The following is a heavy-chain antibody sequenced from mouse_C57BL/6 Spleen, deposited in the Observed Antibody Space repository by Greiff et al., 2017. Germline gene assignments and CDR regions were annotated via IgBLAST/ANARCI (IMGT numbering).Heavy chain of an antibody. CDR2: IYPRDGST. Sequence: QVHVKPSDAELVKPGASVKISCKVSGYTFTDHTIHWMKQRPEQGLEWIGYIYPRDGSTKYNEKFKGKATLTADKYSITAYMQLNSPTSEDSSVYFCARRSFRGIYAMDYWGPGTSVTVSS. CDR3: ARRSFRGIYAMDY. V-gene: IGHV1-78*01. CDR1: GYTFTDHT. D-gene: IGHD1-1*01. J-gene: IGHJ4*01.